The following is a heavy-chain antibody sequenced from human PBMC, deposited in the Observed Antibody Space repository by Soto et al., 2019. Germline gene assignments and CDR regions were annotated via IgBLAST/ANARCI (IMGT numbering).Heavy chain of an antibody. D-gene: IGHD3-10*01. J-gene: IGHJ4*02. CDR2: IKTDGSSP. V-gene: IGHV3-74*01. CDR3: ARDRIAGSGSCDN. Sequence: EVLLVESGGGLVHPGGSLRLSCVASGFTFNNYWMHWVRQVPGKGLVWVSRIKTDGSSPNYADSVEGRFTISSDNAKNTLYLQMNSLSAEDTAVYYCARDRIAGSGSCDNWGQGTLVTVCS. CDR1: GFTFNNYW.